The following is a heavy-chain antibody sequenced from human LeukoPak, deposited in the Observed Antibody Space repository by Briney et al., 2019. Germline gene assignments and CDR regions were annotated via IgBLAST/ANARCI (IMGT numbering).Heavy chain of an antibody. V-gene: IGHV3-30*02. Sequence: GGSLRLSCAASGFTFSHYDMHWVRQAPGKGLEWVALIRSDETTKYYADSVKGRFIISRDNSKNTMYVEMNSLRADDTAVYYCARGGRSDQYYDYVWGGYRPDYYFDYWGQGTLVTVSS. CDR2: IRSDETTK. CDR1: GFTFSHYD. D-gene: IGHD3-16*02. J-gene: IGHJ4*02. CDR3: ARGGRSDQYYDYVWGGYRPDYYFDY.